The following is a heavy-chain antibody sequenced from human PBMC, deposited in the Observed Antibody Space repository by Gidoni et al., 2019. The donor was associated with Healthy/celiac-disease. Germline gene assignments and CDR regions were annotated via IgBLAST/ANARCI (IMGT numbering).Heavy chain of an antibody. D-gene: IGHD3-3*01. CDR2: SSWNSGSI. V-gene: IGHV3-9*01. CDR3: AKCAGDFWSGYYGYYFDF. J-gene: IGHJ4*02. Sequence: EVQLVESGGGWVQPGRSLRLACAASGFTVDDDARHWVRQAPGQGREWVSGSSWNSGSIGYEASMEGRFTISSDNAKNSLYLQMNSLRAEDTALDYCAKCAGDFWSGYYGYYFDFWGQGTLVTVSS. CDR1: GFTVDDDA.